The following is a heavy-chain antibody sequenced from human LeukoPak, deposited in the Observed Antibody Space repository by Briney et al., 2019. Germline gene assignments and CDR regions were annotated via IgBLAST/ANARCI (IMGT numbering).Heavy chain of an antibody. CDR1: GFTFSSYW. CDR2: IKEDGSVT. V-gene: IGHV3-7*03. CDR3: LRWRGHAFFES. Sequence: GSLRLSCAASGFTFSSYWMTWVRQAPGKGLEWVAHIKEDGSVTEYSESVKGRFTVSRDNAKNSLYLQMNTLRAEDTAVYYCLRWRGHAFFESWGQGTLVTVSS. D-gene: IGHD3-16*01. J-gene: IGHJ5*01.